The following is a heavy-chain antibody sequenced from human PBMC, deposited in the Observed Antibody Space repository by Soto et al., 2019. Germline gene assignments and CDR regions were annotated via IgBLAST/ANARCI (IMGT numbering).Heavy chain of an antibody. V-gene: IGHV4-59*01. CDR3: ARGGDTMTITYFQH. CDR1: GGSISSYY. J-gene: IGHJ1*01. CDR2: IYYSGST. Sequence: SETLSLTCTVSGGSISSYYWSWIRQPLGKGLEWIGYIYYSGSTNYNPSLKSRVTISVDTSKNQFSLKLSSVTAADTAVYYCARGGDTMTITYFQHWGQGTLVTVSS. D-gene: IGHD3-22*01.